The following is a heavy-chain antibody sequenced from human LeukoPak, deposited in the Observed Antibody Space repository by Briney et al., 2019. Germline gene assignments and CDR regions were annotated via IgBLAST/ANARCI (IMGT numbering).Heavy chain of an antibody. D-gene: IGHD3-10*01. V-gene: IGHV4-34*01. CDR2: INHSGST. CDR1: GGSFSGYY. J-gene: IGHJ3*02. CDR3: ARDSGSGAFDI. Sequence: SETLSLTCAVHGGSFSGYYWSWIRQPPGKGLEWIGEINHSGSTNYNPSLKSRVTISVDTSKNQFSLKLSSVTAAVTAVYYCARDSGSGAFDIWGQGTMVTVSS.